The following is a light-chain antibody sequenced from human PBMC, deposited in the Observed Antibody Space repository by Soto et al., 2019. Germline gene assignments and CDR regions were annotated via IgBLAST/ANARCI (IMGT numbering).Light chain of an antibody. Sequence: QSALTQPASVSGSPGQSITISCTGTSSDVGGYNYVSWYQQHPGKAPKLMIYDVSNRPSGVSNRFSGSKSGNTASLTISGRQAEDEADYYCSSYTSSSTLVVFCGGTKLTV. CDR3: SSYTSSSTLVV. CDR2: DVS. V-gene: IGLV2-14*01. J-gene: IGLJ2*01. CDR1: SSDVGGYNY.